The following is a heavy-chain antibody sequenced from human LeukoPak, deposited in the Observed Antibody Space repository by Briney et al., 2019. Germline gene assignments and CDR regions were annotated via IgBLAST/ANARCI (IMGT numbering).Heavy chain of an antibody. CDR3: AVNVAATFDY. D-gene: IGHD2-15*01. CDR1: GLTFSSYE. J-gene: IGHJ4*02. Sequence: GGSLRLSCAASGLTFSSYEMNWVRQAPGKGLEWVSYISSSGSTIYYADSVKGRFTISRDNAENSLYLQMNSLRAEDTAVYYCAVNVAATFDYWGQGTLVTVSS. CDR2: ISSSGSTI. V-gene: IGHV3-48*03.